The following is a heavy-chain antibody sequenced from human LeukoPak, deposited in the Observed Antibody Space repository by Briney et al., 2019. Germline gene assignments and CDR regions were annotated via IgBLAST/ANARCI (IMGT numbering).Heavy chain of an antibody. CDR3: ARGRITIFGVVTPFDY. Sequence: SQTLSLTCTVSGGSISSGGYYWSWIRQHPGKGLEWIGYIYYSGSTYYNPSLKSRVTISVDTSKNQFSLKLSSVTAADTAEYYCARGRITIFGVVTPFDYWGQGTLVTVSS. CDR1: GGSISSGGYY. D-gene: IGHD3-3*01. V-gene: IGHV4-31*03. CDR2: IYYSGST. J-gene: IGHJ4*02.